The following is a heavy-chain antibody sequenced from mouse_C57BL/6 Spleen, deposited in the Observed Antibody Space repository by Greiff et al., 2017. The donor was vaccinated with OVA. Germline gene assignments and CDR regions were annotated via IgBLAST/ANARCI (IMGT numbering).Heavy chain of an antibody. CDR2: INPNNGGT. Sequence: VQLKESGAELVRPGASVKLSCTASGFNIKDYYMNWVKQSHGKSLEWIGDINPNNGGTSYNQKFKGKATLTVDKSSSTAYMELRSLTSEDSAVYYCARSPFITTVDWYFDVWGTGTTVTVSS. J-gene: IGHJ1*03. V-gene: IGHV1-26*01. D-gene: IGHD1-1*01. CDR3: ARSPFITTVDWYFDV. CDR1: GFNIKDYY.